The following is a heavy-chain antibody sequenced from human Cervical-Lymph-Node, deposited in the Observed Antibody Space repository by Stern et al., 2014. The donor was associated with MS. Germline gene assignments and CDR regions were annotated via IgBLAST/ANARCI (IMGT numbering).Heavy chain of an antibody. V-gene: IGHV3-30*18. CDR3: SKHSRTGWFDP. CDR2: ISSQGTKT. Sequence: QVQLGQSGGGVVQPGRSLRVSCVDSGRNFSGHGMHWVRQAPGRGLEWVAVISSQGTKTHYADSVKGRFTISRDNSKNTVYLQMNSLRLEDTAVYFCSKHSRTGWFDPWGQGTLVTVAS. J-gene: IGHJ5*02. CDR1: GRNFSGHG. D-gene: IGHD7-27*01.